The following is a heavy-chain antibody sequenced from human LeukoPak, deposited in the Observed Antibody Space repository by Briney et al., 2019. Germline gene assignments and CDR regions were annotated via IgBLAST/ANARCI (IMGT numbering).Heavy chain of an antibody. D-gene: IGHD5-12*01. V-gene: IGHV3-53*04. Sequence: GGSLRLSCAVSGLTVSSNYINWVRQAPGKGLEWVSLIDSGGKTYYADSVKGRFTITRHNSENTLYLQMNSLRAGDTAVYYCARERGLRYFDFWGQGTLVTVSS. CDR2: IDSGGKT. CDR1: GLTVSSNY. CDR3: ARERGLRYFDF. J-gene: IGHJ4*02.